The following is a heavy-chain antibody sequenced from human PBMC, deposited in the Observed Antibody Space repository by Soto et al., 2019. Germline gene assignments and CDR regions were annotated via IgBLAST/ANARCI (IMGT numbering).Heavy chain of an antibody. Sequence: SVKVSCKASGFTFTSSAVQWVRQARGQRLEWIGWIVVGSGNTNYAQKFQERVTITRDMSTSTAYMELSSLRSEDTAVYYCAADGKVVGLYYYGMDVWGQGTTVTVSS. V-gene: IGHV1-58*01. CDR3: AADGKVVGLYYYGMDV. CDR2: IVVGSGNT. CDR1: GFTFTSSA. J-gene: IGHJ6*02. D-gene: IGHD3-22*01.